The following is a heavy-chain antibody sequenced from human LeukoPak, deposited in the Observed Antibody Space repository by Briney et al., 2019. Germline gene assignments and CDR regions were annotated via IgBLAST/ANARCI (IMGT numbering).Heavy chain of an antibody. CDR1: GGTFSSYA. CDR2: IIPIFGTA. J-gene: IGHJ5*02. V-gene: IGHV1-69*05. CDR3: ARDGVPAAMSEWYWFDP. D-gene: IGHD2-2*01. Sequence: GASVKVSCKASGGTFSSYAISWVRQAPGQGLEWMGGIIPIFGTANYAQKFQGRVTITTDESTSTAYMELSSLRSEDTAVYYCARDGVPAAMSEWYWFDPWGQGTLVTVSS.